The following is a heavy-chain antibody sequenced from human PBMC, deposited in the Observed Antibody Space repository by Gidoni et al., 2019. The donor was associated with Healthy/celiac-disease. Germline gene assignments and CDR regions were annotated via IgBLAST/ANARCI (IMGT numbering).Heavy chain of an antibody. D-gene: IGHD5-18*01. CDR3: ARDDVDTAMAPFFDY. J-gene: IGHJ4*02. Sequence: QLQLVESGGCVVQPGRSLSLSCSASGFIFSSYGMHWVRQAPGKGLEWVAVIWYDGSNKYYADSVKGRFTISRENSKNTLYLQMNSLRAEDTAVYYCARDDVDTAMAPFFDYWGQGTLVTVSS. CDR1: GFIFSSYG. V-gene: IGHV3-33*01. CDR2: IWYDGSNK.